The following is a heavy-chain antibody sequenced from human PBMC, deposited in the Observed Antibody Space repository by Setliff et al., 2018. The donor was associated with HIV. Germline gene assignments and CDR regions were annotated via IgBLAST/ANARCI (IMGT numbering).Heavy chain of an antibody. CDR2: IYYSGST. Sequence: SETLSLTCTVSGGSISSGAYYWSWIRQHPGKGLEWIGYIYYSGSTYYNPSLKSRVTISVDTSKNQFSLKLNSVTAADTAVYFCARIDPGKFWSLDYWGRGTLVTVSS. D-gene: IGHD1-1*01. V-gene: IGHV4-31*03. J-gene: IGHJ4*02. CDR3: ARIDPGKFWSLDY. CDR1: GGSISSGAYY.